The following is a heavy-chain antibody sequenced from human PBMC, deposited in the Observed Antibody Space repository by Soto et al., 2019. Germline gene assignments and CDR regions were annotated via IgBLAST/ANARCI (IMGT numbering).Heavy chain of an antibody. V-gene: IGHV3-15*07. CDR3: TTDGSPITGTTHDF. J-gene: IGHJ4*02. CDR1: GFTFSNAW. Sequence: EVQLVESGGDLVKPGGSLRLSCAASGFTFSNAWMNWVRQAPGKGLEWVGRIKSKTDGGTTDYTAPVKGRFTISRDESKKTLHLQMDSLKNEDTAVYYCTTDGSPITGTTHDFWGQGTLVTVSS. D-gene: IGHD1-7*01. CDR2: IKSKTDGGTT.